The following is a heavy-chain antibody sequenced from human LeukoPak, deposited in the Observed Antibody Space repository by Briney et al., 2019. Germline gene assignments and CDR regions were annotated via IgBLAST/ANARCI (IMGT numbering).Heavy chain of an antibody. CDR3: AKACGDDCYRFDY. D-gene: IGHD2-21*02. Sequence: PGGSLRLSCAASGFTFDDYAMHWVRQAPGKGLEWVSGISWNSGSIGYADSVKGRFTISRDNAKNSLYLQMNSLRAEDTALYYCAKACGDDCYRFDYWGQGTLVTVSS. V-gene: IGHV3-9*01. J-gene: IGHJ4*02. CDR2: ISWNSGSI. CDR1: GFTFDDYA.